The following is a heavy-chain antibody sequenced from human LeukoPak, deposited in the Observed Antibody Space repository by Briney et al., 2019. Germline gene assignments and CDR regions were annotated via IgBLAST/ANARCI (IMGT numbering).Heavy chain of an antibody. V-gene: IGHV4-59*01. CDR1: GDSLTNYH. D-gene: IGHD5-18*01. CDR3: ARGGDGYRFDP. Sequence: SETLSLTCTVSGDSLTNYHWTWIRQSPGKGLEYIGYIYNSGTTNYNPSLKSRVTISVDMSKKQFSLNLNSVTAADTAVYYCARGGDGYRFDPWGQGTLVTVSS. J-gene: IGHJ5*02. CDR2: IYNSGTT.